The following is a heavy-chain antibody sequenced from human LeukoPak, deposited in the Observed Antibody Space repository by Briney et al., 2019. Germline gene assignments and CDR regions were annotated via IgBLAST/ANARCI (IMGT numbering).Heavy chain of an antibody. Sequence: PGGSLRLSCAASGFSFSSYWMSWVRQAPGEGLEWVANIKEDGSEKNYVDSVKGRFTISRDNAKNSLYLQMNSLRAEDTAVYYCARKDSSPRTFDYWGQGTLVTVSS. CDR1: GFSFSSYW. V-gene: IGHV3-7*01. CDR2: IKEDGSEK. D-gene: IGHD3-22*01. J-gene: IGHJ4*02. CDR3: ARKDSSPRTFDY.